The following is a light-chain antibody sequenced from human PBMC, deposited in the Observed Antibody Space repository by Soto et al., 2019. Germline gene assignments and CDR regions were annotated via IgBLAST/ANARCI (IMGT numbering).Light chain of an antibody. CDR3: QVWDRSSEHYV. J-gene: IGLJ1*01. CDR2: DDS. V-gene: IGLV3-21*02. Sequence: SYELTQPPSVSVAPGQTARITCGGDDIRLKSVHWYQQRPGQAPVVVVYDDSDRPSGIPERFSGSKSEKTATLTISRAEAGDEADYYCQVWDRSSEHYVFGTGTKVTVL. CDR1: DIRLKS.